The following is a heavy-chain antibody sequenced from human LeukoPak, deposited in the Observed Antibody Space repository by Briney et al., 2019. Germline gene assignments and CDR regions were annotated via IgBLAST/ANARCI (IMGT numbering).Heavy chain of an antibody. J-gene: IGHJ4*02. D-gene: IGHD6-19*01. CDR1: GGPISSGTYH. CDR3: TREYSSAPNF. CDR2: IYYSGTT. Sequence: SETLSLTCTVSGGPISSGTYHWGWVRQPPGKGLEWIGSIYYSGTTYYNPSLKSRVSISVDTSKNQFSLRLNSVTAADTAVYYCTREYSSAPNFWGQGTLVTISS. V-gene: IGHV4-39*02.